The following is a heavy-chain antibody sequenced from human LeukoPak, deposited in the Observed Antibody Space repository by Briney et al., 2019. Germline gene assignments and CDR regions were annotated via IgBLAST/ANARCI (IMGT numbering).Heavy chain of an antibody. D-gene: IGHD3-22*01. V-gene: IGHV3-30-3*01. CDR1: GFTFSSYA. J-gene: IGHJ4*02. Sequence: PGGSLRLSCAASGFTFSSYAMHWVRQAPGKGLEWVAVISYDGSNKYYADSVKGRSTISRDNSKNTLYLQMNSLRAEDTAVYYCARSAHTMIVVPSDYWGQGTLVTVSS. CDR2: ISYDGSNK. CDR3: ARSAHTMIVVPSDY.